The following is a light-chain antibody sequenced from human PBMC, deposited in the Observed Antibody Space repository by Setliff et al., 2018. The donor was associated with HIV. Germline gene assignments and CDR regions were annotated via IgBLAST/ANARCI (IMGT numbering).Light chain of an antibody. V-gene: IGLV1-40*01. Sequence: VLTQPPSVSGAPGQRVTISCTGSSSNIGAGYDVHWYQQLPGTAPKLLIYGNSNRPSGVPDRFSGSKSGTSASLAITGLQAEDEADYYCQSYDSSLSGWVFGGGTQLT. CDR2: GNS. J-gene: IGLJ3*02. CDR3: QSYDSSLSGWV. CDR1: SSNIGAGYD.